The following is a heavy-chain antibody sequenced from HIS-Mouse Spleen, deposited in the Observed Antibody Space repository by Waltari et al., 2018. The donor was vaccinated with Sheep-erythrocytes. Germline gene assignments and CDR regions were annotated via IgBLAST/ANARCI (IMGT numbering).Heavy chain of an antibody. Sequence: EVQLVESGGGLVQPGGSLRLSCAASGFTFSSYWMHWVRQAPGKGLVGVSRINRDGSITSYADAVKGRFTISRDNAKNTLYLQMNSLRAEDTAVYYCARSDIRSSGWLDYWGQGTLVTVSS. CDR2: INRDGSIT. J-gene: IGHJ4*02. CDR3: ARSDIRSSGWLDY. CDR1: GFTFSSYW. V-gene: IGHV3-74*01. D-gene: IGHD6-19*01.